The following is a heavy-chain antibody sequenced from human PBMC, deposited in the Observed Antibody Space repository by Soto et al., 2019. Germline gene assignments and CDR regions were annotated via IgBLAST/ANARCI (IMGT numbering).Heavy chain of an antibody. V-gene: IGHV3-11*01. Sequence: PXXSLRLCCAASRFTFGDYYMSWIRQAPGKGLEWVSEXGSSGXHIYYAESVKGXFTISRDXXKNSLYLKMTSLRDEDKDVYYCASHHPTRSRGYWGKGTLVTVYS. CDR3: ASHHPTRSRGY. CDR2: XGSSGXHI. CDR1: RFTFGDYY. J-gene: IGHJ4*02. D-gene: IGHD3-16*01.